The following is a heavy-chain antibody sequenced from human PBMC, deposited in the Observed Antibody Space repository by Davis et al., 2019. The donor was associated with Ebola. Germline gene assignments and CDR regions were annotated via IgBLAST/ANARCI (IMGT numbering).Heavy chain of an antibody. CDR2: IYPGDSDT. CDR1: GYSFTSSW. J-gene: IGHJ4*02. Sequence: KVSCKGSGYSFTSSWIGWVRQTPGRGLEWMGIIYPGDSDTKYSPSFQGQVTISADKSISTAYLQWSSLKASDTAMYYCARRLAMTGYAFDYWGQGTLVTVSS. V-gene: IGHV5-51*01. D-gene: IGHD3-9*01. CDR3: ARRLAMTGYAFDY.